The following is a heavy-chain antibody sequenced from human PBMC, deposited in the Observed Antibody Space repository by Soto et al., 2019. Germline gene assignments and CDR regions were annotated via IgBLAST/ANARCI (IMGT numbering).Heavy chain of an antibody. CDR1: GGSISSGGYS. V-gene: IGHV4-30-2*01. D-gene: IGHD2-2*01. J-gene: IGHJ5*02. Sequence: PSETLSLTCAVSGGSISSGGYSWSWIRQPPGKGLEWIGYIYHSGSTYYNPSLKSRVTISVDRSKNQFSLKLSSVTAADTAVYYCARGLVERATIPRFDPWGQGTLVTVSS. CDR2: IYHSGST. CDR3: ARGLVERATIPRFDP.